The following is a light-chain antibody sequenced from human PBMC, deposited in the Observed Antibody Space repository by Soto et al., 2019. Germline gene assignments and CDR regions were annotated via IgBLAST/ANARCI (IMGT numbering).Light chain of an antibody. CDR1: QSVSSY. Sequence: EIVLTQSPATLSLSPGERATLSCRASQSVSSYFAWYQQKPGQAPRLLIYDASNRATGIPARFSGSGSGTDFTLTISSLEPEDFEVYYCQQRSNWPITFGQGTRREIK. J-gene: IGKJ5*01. CDR3: QQRSNWPIT. CDR2: DAS. V-gene: IGKV3-11*01.